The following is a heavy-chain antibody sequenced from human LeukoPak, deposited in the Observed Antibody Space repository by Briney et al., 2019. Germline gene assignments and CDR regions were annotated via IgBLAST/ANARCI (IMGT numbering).Heavy chain of an antibody. Sequence: ASVKASCKAAGYTLTGYYMHWVRQAPGQGLEWMGWINPNSGGTNYAQKFQGRVTMTRDTSISTAYMELSRLRSDDTAVYYCARGSGYQNNWFDPWGQGTLVTVSS. J-gene: IGHJ5*02. V-gene: IGHV1-2*02. CDR1: GYTLTGYY. D-gene: IGHD3-22*01. CDR2: INPNSGGT. CDR3: ARGSGYQNNWFDP.